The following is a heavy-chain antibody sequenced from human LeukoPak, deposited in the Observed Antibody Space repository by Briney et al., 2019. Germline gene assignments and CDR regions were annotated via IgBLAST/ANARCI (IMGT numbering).Heavy chain of an antibody. Sequence: SETLSLTYTVSGGSISSYYWSWIRQPPGKGLEWIGYIYYSGSTNYNPSLKSRVTISVDTSKNQFSLKLSSVTAADTAVYYCAREGYYDSSGYYYRTYDYWGQINLVSVSS. CDR1: GGSISSYY. V-gene: IGHV4-59*01. CDR2: IYYSGST. D-gene: IGHD3-22*01. J-gene: IGHJ4*02. CDR3: AREGYYDSSGYYYRTYDY.